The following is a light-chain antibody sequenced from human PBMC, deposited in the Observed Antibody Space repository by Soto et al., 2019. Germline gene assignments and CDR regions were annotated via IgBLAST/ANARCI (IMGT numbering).Light chain of an antibody. Sequence: DIQMTQSPFTLSASVRDRVTITCRASQSINARLAWHQQKPGKVPKVLIYDASNLKSGVPSRFSGSGSGREFTLTISSLQPDDFATYYCQQYYTYPWTFGQGTKVDIK. CDR1: QSINAR. CDR3: QQYYTYPWT. V-gene: IGKV1-5*01. J-gene: IGKJ1*01. CDR2: DAS.